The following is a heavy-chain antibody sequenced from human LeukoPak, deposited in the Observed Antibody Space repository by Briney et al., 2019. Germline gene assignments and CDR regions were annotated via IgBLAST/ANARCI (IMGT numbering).Heavy chain of an antibody. V-gene: IGHV3-30-3*01. J-gene: IGHJ3*02. Sequence: GSLRLSCAASGFTFSSYAMHWVRQAPGKGLEWVAVISYDGSNKYYADSVKGRFTISRDNSKNTLYLQMNSLRAEDTAVYYCARGVGIWGQGTMVTVSS. CDR1: GFTFSSYA. CDR2: ISYDGSNK. CDR3: ARGVGI. D-gene: IGHD3-16*01.